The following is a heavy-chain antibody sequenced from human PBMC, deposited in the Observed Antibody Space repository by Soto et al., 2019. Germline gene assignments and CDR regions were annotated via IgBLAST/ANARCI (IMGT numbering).Heavy chain of an antibody. J-gene: IGHJ4*02. Sequence: QLVQSGAEVKKPGASVKVSCKASGYTFTTSGFNWVRQAPGQGLEWMGWISAKSGNTNYAQKLQGRVTKTTDTSTSTVYSELKSLTSDDTAIYYCTRAGASDWNYVSTSSWGQGTLVTVSS. D-gene: IGHD1-7*01. CDR3: TRAGASDWNYVSTSS. CDR1: GYTFTTSG. V-gene: IGHV1-18*04. CDR2: ISAKSGNT.